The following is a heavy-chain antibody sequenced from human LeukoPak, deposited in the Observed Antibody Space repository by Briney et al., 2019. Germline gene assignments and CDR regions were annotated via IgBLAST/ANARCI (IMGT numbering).Heavy chain of an antibody. Sequence: GGSLRLSCAASGFTFSSCWMSWVRQAPGKGLEWVANIKQDGSEKYYVDTVKGRFTISRDNAKNSLYLQMSSLRAEDTAVYYCARAVAAAAVYYFDYWGQGTLVTVSS. D-gene: IGHD6-13*01. CDR2: IKQDGSEK. CDR1: GFTFSSCW. J-gene: IGHJ4*02. CDR3: ARAVAAAAVYYFDY. V-gene: IGHV3-7*03.